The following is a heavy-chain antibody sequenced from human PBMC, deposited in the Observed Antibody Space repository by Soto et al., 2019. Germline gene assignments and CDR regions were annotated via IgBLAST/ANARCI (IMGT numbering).Heavy chain of an antibody. CDR1: GYTFTSYA. Sequence: ASVKVSCKASGYTFTSYAMHWVRQAPGQRLEWMGWINAGNGNTKYSQKFQGRVTITRDTSASTAYMELSSLRSEDTAVYYCARGPTYYYDSSGYPWFDPWGQGTLVTVSS. CDR2: INAGNGNT. J-gene: IGHJ5*02. D-gene: IGHD3-22*01. V-gene: IGHV1-3*01. CDR3: ARGPTYYYDSSGYPWFDP.